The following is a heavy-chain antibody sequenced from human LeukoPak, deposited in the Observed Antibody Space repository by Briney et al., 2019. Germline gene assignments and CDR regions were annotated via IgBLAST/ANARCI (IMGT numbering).Heavy chain of an antibody. CDR2: FNPKSGGT. J-gene: IGHJ5*02. CDR3: ARGIYGGNSPLVDL. Sequence: ASVKVSCKASGFTFTAYYMHWMRQAPGQGPEYMGLFNPKSGGTDYAQKFQGRVTMTRDTSISTAYLELSNLRSDDTAMYYCARGIYGGNSPLVDLWGHGTLVTVSS. V-gene: IGHV1-2*02. D-gene: IGHD6-13*01. CDR1: GFTFTAYY.